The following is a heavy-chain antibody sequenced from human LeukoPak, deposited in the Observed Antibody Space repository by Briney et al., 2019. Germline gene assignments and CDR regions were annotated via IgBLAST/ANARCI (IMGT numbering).Heavy chain of an antibody. Sequence: GGSLRLSCAASGFTFSSYGMHWVRQAPGKGLEWVAVISYDGSNKYYADSVKGRFTISRDNSKNTLYLQMNSLRAEDTAVYYCATGAQWELLGAFDYWGQGTLVTVSP. CDR1: GFTFSSYG. J-gene: IGHJ4*02. CDR2: ISYDGSNK. D-gene: IGHD1-26*01. V-gene: IGHV3-30*03. CDR3: ATGAQWELLGAFDY.